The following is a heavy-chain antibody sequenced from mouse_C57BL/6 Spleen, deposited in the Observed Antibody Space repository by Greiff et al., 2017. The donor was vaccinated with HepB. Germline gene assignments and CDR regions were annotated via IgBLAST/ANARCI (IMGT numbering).Heavy chain of an antibody. CDR2: IDPSDSYT. Sequence: VQLQQSGAELVMPGASVKLSCKASGYTFTSYWMHWVKQRPGQDLEWIGEIDPSDSYTNYNQKFKGKSTLTVDKSSSTAYMQLSSLTSEDSAVYYCAKTGAYWYFDVWGTGTTVTVSS. CDR1: GYTFTSYW. J-gene: IGHJ1*03. V-gene: IGHV1-69*01. CDR3: AKTGAYWYFDV.